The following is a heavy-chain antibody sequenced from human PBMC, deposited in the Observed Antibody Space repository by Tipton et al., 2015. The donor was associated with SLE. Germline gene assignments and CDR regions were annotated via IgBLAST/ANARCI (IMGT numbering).Heavy chain of an antibody. V-gene: IGHV4-61*08. CDR3: ARGPDMGAGWYYGMDV. D-gene: IGHD1-14*01. J-gene: IGHJ6*02. Sequence: TLSLTCTVSGGSISSGGYYWSWIRQPPGTGLEWIWEINHSGSTNYNPSLKSRVTISVDTSKNQFSLKLSSVTAADTAVYYCARGPDMGAGWYYGMDVWGQGTTVTVSS. CDR1: GGSISSGGYY. CDR2: INHSGST.